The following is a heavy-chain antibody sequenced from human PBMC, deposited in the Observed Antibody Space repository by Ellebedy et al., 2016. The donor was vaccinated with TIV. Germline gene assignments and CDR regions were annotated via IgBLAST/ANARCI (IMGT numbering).Heavy chain of an antibody. Sequence: SETLSLTCIVSGGSLSSSSSYWAWIRQPPGKGLEWIGSIYHSGSTYYNPSLKSRVTISVDTSKNQFSLKLTSVTAADTAVYYCARWFGELLYVRWFDPWGQGTLVTVSS. CDR1: GGSLSSSSSY. V-gene: IGHV4-39*01. CDR2: IYHSGST. CDR3: ARWFGELLYVRWFDP. J-gene: IGHJ5*02. D-gene: IGHD3-10*01.